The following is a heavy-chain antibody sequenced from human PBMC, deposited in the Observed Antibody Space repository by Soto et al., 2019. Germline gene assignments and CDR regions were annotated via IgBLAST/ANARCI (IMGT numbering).Heavy chain of an antibody. Sequence: QVRLMQSGPEVRRPGASVTVSCKASGYTFTHYFIHWVRRAPGQGLEWMGYINPKSGDTHYSQTFRGRVSMTRDTSTDTANMGLSSLKSDDTAVYFCARVPGHKNSRGDFWGQGTLITVSS. D-gene: IGHD1-7*01. CDR2: INPKSGDT. J-gene: IGHJ4*02. CDR3: ARVPGHKNSRGDF. V-gene: IGHV1-2*02. CDR1: GYTFTHYF.